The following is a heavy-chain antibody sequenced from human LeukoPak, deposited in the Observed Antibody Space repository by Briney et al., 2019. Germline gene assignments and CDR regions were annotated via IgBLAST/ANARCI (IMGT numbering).Heavy chain of an antibody. D-gene: IGHD7-27*01. CDR2: IWYDGSNR. CDR1: GFTFSRYG. V-gene: IGHV3-33*06. J-gene: IGHJ4*02. CDR3: ANKLTGTLFDY. Sequence: GRSLRLSCAASGFTFSRYGMHWVRQAPGKGLEWVAVIWYDGSNRQYADSVKGRFTISRDNSKNTLYLQMNSLRAEDTAVYYCANKLTGTLFDYWGQGTLVTVSS.